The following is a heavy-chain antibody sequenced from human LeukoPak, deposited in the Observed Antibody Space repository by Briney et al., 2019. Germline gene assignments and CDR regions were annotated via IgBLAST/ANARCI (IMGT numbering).Heavy chain of an antibody. CDR1: GGTFSSYA. J-gene: IGHJ4*02. Sequence: SVKVSCKASGGTFSSYAISWVRQAPGQGLEWMGGIIPIFGTTNYAQKFLGRVTITADGSTSTAYMDLSSLRSEDTAVYYCASPRLMGIAAAGGSFDQWGQGTLVTVSS. D-gene: IGHD6-13*01. CDR3: ASPRLMGIAAAGGSFDQ. V-gene: IGHV1-69*13. CDR2: IIPIFGTT.